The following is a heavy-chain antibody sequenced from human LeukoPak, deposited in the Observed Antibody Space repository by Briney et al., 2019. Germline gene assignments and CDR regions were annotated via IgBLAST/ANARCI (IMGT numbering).Heavy chain of an antibody. J-gene: IGHJ4*02. D-gene: IGHD3-10*01. V-gene: IGHV1-18*01. Sequence: GASVKVSCKASGYTFTSYGISWVRQAPGQGLEWMGWISAYNGNTNYAQKFQGRVTITRDTSASTAYMELSSLISEDTSVYYCAREWPQYYYGSGSVDYWGQGTLVTVSS. CDR3: AREWPQYYYGSGSVDY. CDR2: ISAYNGNT. CDR1: GYTFTSYG.